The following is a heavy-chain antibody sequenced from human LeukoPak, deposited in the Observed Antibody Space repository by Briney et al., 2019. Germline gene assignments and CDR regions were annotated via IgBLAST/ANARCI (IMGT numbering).Heavy chain of an antibody. D-gene: IGHD2-2*03. Sequence: PSETLSLTCAVYGGIFSGYYWSWIRQPPGKGLEWIGQINHSGSTNYNPSLKSRVTISVDTSKNQFSLKLSSVTAADTAVYYCARGRGRIGFYYYGMDVWGQGTTVTVSS. V-gene: IGHV4-34*01. J-gene: IGHJ6*02. CDR1: GGIFSGYY. CDR2: INHSGST. CDR3: ARGRGRIGFYYYGMDV.